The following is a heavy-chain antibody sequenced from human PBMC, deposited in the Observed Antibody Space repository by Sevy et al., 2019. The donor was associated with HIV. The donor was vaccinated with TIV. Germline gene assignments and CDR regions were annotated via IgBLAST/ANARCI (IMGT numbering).Heavy chain of an antibody. Sequence: SETLSLTCSVSGGSISKIGNYWGWVRQPPGEWLEWIGDIFHTGKTNYNPSLKSRVTISLDTSKNQFSLKLSSVTAADTAVYYCAKIYDYWGLGALVTVSS. J-gene: IGHJ4*02. V-gene: IGHV4-39*01. CDR1: GGSISKIGNY. D-gene: IGHD3-3*01. CDR2: IFHTGKT. CDR3: AKIYDY.